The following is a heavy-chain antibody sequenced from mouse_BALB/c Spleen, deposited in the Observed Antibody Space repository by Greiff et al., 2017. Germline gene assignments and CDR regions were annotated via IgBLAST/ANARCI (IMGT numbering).Heavy chain of an antibody. CDR3: ARHDDDSAWFAY. Sequence: EVMLVESGGGLVKLGGSLKLSCAASGFTFSSYYMSWVRQTPEKRLELVAAINSNGGSTYYPDTVKGRFTISRDNAKNTLYLQMSSLKSEDTALYYCARHDDDSAWFAYWGQGTLVTVSA. V-gene: IGHV5-6-2*01. J-gene: IGHJ3*01. CDR1: GFTFSSYY. CDR2: INSNGGST. D-gene: IGHD2-3*01.